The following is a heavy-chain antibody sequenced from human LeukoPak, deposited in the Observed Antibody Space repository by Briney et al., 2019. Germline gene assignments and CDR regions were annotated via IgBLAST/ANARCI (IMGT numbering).Heavy chain of an antibody. CDR1: GFTFSSYA. CDR2: IKQDGSEK. Sequence: GGSLRLSCAASGFTFSSYAMSWVRQAPGKGLEWVANIKQDGSEKYYVDSVKGRFTISRDNAKNSLYLQMNSLRAEDTAVYYCARDGRDNWNDGSYFDYWGQGTLVTVSS. CDR3: ARDGRDNWNDGSYFDY. D-gene: IGHD1-1*01. J-gene: IGHJ4*02. V-gene: IGHV3-7*01.